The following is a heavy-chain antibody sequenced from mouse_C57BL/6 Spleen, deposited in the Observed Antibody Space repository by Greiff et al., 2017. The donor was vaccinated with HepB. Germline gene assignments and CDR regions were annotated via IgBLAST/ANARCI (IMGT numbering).Heavy chain of an antibody. CDR3: TTTGTGFAY. CDR2: IDPEDGDT. CDR1: GFNIKDYY. Sequence: EVQLQQSGAELVRPGASVKLSCTASGFNIKDYYMHWVKQRPEQGLEWIGRIDPEDGDTEYAPKFQGKATMTADKSSNTAYLQLSSLTSDETAVYYCTTTGTGFAYWGQGTLVTVSA. V-gene: IGHV14-1*01. D-gene: IGHD4-1*01. J-gene: IGHJ3*01.